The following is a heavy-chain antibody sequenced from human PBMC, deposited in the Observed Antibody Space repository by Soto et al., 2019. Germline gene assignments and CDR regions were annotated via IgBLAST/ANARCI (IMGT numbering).Heavy chain of an antibody. CDR3: AREGQAPYYYYGMDV. Sequence: QVQVVQSGDEVKKPGASVKVSCKASGYTFTNYGFSWVRQAPGQGLEWMGWISGYNGNTNYAEKFQGRVTMTTDTSTSTAHMELRSLRSDATAVYYCAREGQAPYYYYGMDVWGQGTAVTVSS. CDR2: ISGYNGNT. V-gene: IGHV1-18*01. J-gene: IGHJ6*02. CDR1: GYTFTNYG.